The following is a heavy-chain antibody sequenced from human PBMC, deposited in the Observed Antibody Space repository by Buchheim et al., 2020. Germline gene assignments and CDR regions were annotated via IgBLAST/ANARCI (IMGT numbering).Heavy chain of an antibody. J-gene: IGHJ4*02. CDR3: ARGDYGY. V-gene: IGHV3-30-3*01. CDR1: GFTFSSYA. Sequence: QVQLVESGGGVVQPGRSLRLSCAASGFTFSSYAMHWVRQAPGKGLEWVAVISYDGSNKYYADSVKGRFTISRDNSKKTLYLQMNSLRAEDTAVYYCARGDYGYWSQGTL. D-gene: IGHD4-17*01. CDR2: ISYDGSNK.